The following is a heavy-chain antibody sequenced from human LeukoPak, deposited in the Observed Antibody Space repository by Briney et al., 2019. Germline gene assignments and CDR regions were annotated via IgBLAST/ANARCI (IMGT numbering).Heavy chain of an antibody. CDR3: ARDSGARIQLWQQWLVRDGAFDI. Sequence: SETLSLTCTVSGGSISSSSYYWGWIRQPPGKGLEWIGSIYYSGSTYYNPSLKSRVTISVDTSKNQFSLKLSSVTAADTAVYYCARDSGARIQLWQQWLVRDGAFDIWGQGTMVTVSS. D-gene: IGHD5-18*01. CDR1: GGSISSSSYY. J-gene: IGHJ3*02. V-gene: IGHV4-39*07. CDR2: IYYSGST.